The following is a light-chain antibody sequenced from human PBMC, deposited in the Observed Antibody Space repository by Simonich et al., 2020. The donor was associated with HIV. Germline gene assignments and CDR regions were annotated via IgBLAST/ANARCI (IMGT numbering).Light chain of an antibody. J-gene: IGKJ1*01. CDR1: QSLSSDL. CDR2: DAS. CDR3: QQYDISPS. Sequence: IVLTQSPATLTLSPGERATLSCWASQSLSSDLLAWYQQKPGLAPRLLIYDASLRATGIPDRFSGSGSGTDFTLTISSLEPEDFAVYYCQQYDISPSFGQGTKVEIK. V-gene: IGKV3D-20*01.